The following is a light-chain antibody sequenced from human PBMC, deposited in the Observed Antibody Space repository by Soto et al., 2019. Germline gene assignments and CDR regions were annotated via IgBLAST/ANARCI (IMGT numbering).Light chain of an antibody. CDR2: SNN. Sequence: QLVLVQPPSASGAPGQRVTISCSGSGSNIGTNAVNWYQQLPGTAPKLLIYSNNYRPSGVPGRFSGSKSGPSASLAISGLQSEDEADYYCAAWDDSVNVVLFGGGTKLTVL. V-gene: IGLV1-44*01. CDR3: AAWDDSVNVVL. J-gene: IGLJ2*01. CDR1: GSNIGTNA.